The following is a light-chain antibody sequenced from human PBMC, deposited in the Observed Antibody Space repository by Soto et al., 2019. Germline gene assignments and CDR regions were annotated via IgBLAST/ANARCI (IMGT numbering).Light chain of an antibody. CDR3: CSYAGSYTWV. CDR1: SSDVGAYNY. Sequence: QSALTQPRSVSGSPGQSVTISCTGTSSDVGAYNYVSWYQQYPGKAPKLIIYDVSQRPSGVPDRFSASKSGNTASLPISGLQAEDEADYYCCSYAGSYTWVFGGGTKLTVL. V-gene: IGLV2-11*01. J-gene: IGLJ2*01. CDR2: DVS.